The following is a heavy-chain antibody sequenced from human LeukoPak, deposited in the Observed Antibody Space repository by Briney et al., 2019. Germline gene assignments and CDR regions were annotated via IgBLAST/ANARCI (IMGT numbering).Heavy chain of an antibody. CDR1: GYTFTSYG. Sequence: ASVKVSCKASGYTFTSYGISWVRQAPGQGLEWMGWISGYNGNTSNPQKLQGRVAMTTDTSTSTAYMELRSLRSDDTAVYYCARERFLEWLGLFDPWGQGTLVTVSS. CDR3: ARERFLEWLGLFDP. J-gene: IGHJ5*02. D-gene: IGHD3-3*01. CDR2: ISGYNGNT. V-gene: IGHV1-18*01.